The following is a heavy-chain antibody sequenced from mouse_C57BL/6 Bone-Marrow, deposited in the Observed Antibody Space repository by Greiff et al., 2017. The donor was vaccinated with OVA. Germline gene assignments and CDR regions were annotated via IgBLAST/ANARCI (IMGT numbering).Heavy chain of an antibody. CDR2: IYPRSGNT. D-gene: IGHD1-1*01. CDR1: GYTFTSYG. V-gene: IGHV1-81*01. Sequence: VMLVESGAELARPGASVKLSCKASGYTFTSYGISWVKQRTGQGLEWIGEIYPRSGNTYYNEKFKGKATLTADKSSSTAYMELRSLTSEDSAVYFCARNYGSSLDYWGQGTTLTVSS. CDR3: ARNYGSSLDY. J-gene: IGHJ2*01.